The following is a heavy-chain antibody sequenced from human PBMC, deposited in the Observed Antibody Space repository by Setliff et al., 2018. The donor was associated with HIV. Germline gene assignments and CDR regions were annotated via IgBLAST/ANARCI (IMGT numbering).Heavy chain of an antibody. CDR1: ATFTNVD. J-gene: IGHJ5*02. CDR2: MNPNSGVS. Sequence: GASVKVSCKASATFTNVDIHWLRRATGQGLEWMGWMNPNSGVSGYGQKFQGRVTMTRDTSISTAYMELSSLRSEDTAVYYCARDRITMIVVGRQTGWFDPWGQGTLVTVSS. V-gene: IGHV1-8*01. D-gene: IGHD3-22*01. CDR3: ARDRITMIVVGRQTGWFDP.